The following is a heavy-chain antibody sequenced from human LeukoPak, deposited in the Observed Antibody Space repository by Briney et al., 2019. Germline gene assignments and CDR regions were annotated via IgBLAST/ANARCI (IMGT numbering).Heavy chain of an antibody. J-gene: IGHJ4*02. V-gene: IGHV1-2*02. CDR2: INPNSGAT. Sequence: ASVKVSCKASGYTFTGNYVHWVRQAPGQGLEWMGWINPNSGATKSAQNFQGRVAMTRDTSISSAHMELSRLRSDDTAVYYCAREAAAGGGDYWGQGTLVTVSS. CDR1: GYTFTGNY. D-gene: IGHD6-13*01. CDR3: AREAAAGGGDY.